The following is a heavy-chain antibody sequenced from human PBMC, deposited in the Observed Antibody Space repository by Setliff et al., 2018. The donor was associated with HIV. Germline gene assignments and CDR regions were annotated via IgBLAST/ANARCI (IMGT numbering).Heavy chain of an antibody. J-gene: IGHJ5*02. CDR1: GGSISFYH. V-gene: IGHV4-59*08. CDR3: AGPGGALGT. Sequence: SETLTLTCTVSGGSISFYHWSWIRQSPGKGLEWIGYIYYSGSTSYNPSLKSRLTMSVDTSKNQFSLKLSSVTAADTAVYYCAGPGGALGTWGQGILVTVSS. D-gene: IGHD1-26*01. CDR2: IYYSGST.